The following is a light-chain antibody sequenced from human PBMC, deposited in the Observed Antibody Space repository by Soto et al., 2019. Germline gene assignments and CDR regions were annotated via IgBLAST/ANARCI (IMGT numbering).Light chain of an antibody. V-gene: IGLV1-40*01. Sequence: QSVLTQPPSVSGAPGQRVTISCTGSSSNIGAGYDVHWYQQLPRTAPKLLIYSNNNRPSGVPDRFSVSRSATSASLAITGFQAADEADYYCQSYDSSLSAYVFGTGTKLTVL. CDR3: QSYDSSLSAYV. J-gene: IGLJ1*01. CDR1: SSNIGAGYD. CDR2: SNN.